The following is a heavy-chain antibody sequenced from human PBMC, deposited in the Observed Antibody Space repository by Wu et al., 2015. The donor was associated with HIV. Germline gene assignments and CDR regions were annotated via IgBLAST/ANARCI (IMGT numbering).Heavy chain of an antibody. CDR1: GYTFTGYY. J-gene: IGHJ4*02. CDR2: INPNNGDT. CDR3: ARVGAGWLQFNALDY. Sequence: QVQLVQSGAEVKKPGASVKVSCKASGYTFTGYYIHWARQAPGQGLEWMGWINPNNGDTIYAQKFQGRVTMTRDTSISTAYMELSRLRSDDTAVYYCARVGAGWLQFNALDYWGQGTLVTVSS. D-gene: IGHD5-24*01. V-gene: IGHV1-2*02.